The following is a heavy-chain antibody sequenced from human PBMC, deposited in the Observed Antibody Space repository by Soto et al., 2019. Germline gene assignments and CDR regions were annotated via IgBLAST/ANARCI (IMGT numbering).Heavy chain of an antibody. Sequence: QVQLQESGPGLVKPSETLSLTCTCSGGSISSYYWSWIRQPPGKGLEWSGYIYYSGSTNYNPSLKSRVTISVDTSKNQFSLKLSSVTAADTAVYYCARGMAMGYYYYGMDVWGQGTTVTVSS. CDR1: GGSISSYY. D-gene: IGHD5-18*01. CDR3: ARGMAMGYYYYGMDV. CDR2: IYYSGST. J-gene: IGHJ6*02. V-gene: IGHV4-59*01.